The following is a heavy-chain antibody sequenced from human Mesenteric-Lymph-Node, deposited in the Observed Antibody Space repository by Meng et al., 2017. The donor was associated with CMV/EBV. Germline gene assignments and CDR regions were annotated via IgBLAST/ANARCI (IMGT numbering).Heavy chain of an antibody. D-gene: IGHD6-6*01. Sequence: SETLSLTCSVYGGSFSGYYWSWIRQPPGKGLEWIGEINHSGSTNYNPSLKSRVTLSVDTSKNQISLKLSSVTAADTAVYYCARHAGGSSSGHLAYWGQGTLVTVSS. J-gene: IGHJ4*02. CDR3: ARHAGGSSSGHLAY. CDR2: INHSGST. V-gene: IGHV4-34*01. CDR1: GGSFSGYY.